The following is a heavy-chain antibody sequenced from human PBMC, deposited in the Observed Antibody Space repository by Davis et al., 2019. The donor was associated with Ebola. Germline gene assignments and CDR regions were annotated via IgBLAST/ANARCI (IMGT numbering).Heavy chain of an antibody. V-gene: IGHV1-69*13. D-gene: IGHD1-26*01. CDR1: GGTFSSYG. CDR2: IIPIFGTT. CDR3: EVERGGNYGGGYSDY. J-gene: IGHJ4*02. Sequence: AASVKVSCKASGGTFSSYGISWVRQAPGQGLEWMGGIIPIFGTTKHAQKFQGRVTIPAEESTTTAFMDLSGLRSEDTAVYFCEVERGGNYGGGYSDYWGQGILVTVSS.